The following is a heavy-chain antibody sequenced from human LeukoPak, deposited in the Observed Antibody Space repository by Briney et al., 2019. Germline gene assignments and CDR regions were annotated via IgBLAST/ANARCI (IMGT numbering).Heavy chain of an antibody. CDR2: IYYSGST. CDR1: GGSISSSSYY. Sequence: SETLSLTCTVSGGSISSSSYYWGWIRQPPGKGLEWIGSIYYSGSTYYNPSLKSRVTISVDTSKNQFSLKLSSVTAADTAVYYCARGRNYDILTGYYRIWFDPWGQGTLVTVSS. CDR3: ARGRNYDILTGYYRIWFDP. J-gene: IGHJ5*02. D-gene: IGHD3-9*01. V-gene: IGHV4-39*07.